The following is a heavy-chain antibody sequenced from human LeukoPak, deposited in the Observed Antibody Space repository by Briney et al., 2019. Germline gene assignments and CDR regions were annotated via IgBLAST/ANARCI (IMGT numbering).Heavy chain of an antibody. D-gene: IGHD3-22*01. J-gene: IGHJ4*02. CDR3: ARAYDISGFYLDY. V-gene: IGHV1-2*02. Sequence: AASVKVSWKASGYTFTDYYMYWVRQAPGQGLEWMGWINPNSGGTNYAQKFQGRVTMTRDTSISTAYMELSRLRSDDTAVYYCARAYDISGFYLDYWGQGTLVTVSS. CDR1: GYTFTDYY. CDR2: INPNSGGT.